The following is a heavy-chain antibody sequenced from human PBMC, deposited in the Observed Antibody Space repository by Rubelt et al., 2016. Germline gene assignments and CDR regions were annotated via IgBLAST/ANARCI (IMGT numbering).Heavy chain of an antibody. J-gene: IGHJ1*01. V-gene: IGHV4-34*01. CDR1: GGSFSGYY. Sequence: QVQLQQWGAGLLKPSETLSLTCAVYGGSFSGYYWSWIRQPPGKGLEWIGEINHSGSTNYNPSLKCRVTISVDTSKNQFSLKLSSVTAADTAVYYCARGRAQYQLQRGGKYFQHWGQGTLVTVSS. D-gene: IGHD2-2*01. CDR2: INHSGST. CDR3: ARGRAQYQLQRGGKYFQH.